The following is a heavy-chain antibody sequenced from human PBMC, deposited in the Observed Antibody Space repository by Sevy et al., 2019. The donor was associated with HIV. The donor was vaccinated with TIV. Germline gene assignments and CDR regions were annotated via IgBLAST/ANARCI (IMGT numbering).Heavy chain of an antibody. CDR1: GFTFSNNW. CDR2: IKQDGSEK. CDR3: ARGIFGSGSRLGLGY. V-gene: IGHV3-7*01. Sequence: GGSLRLSCVASGFTFSNNWMTWVRQAPGKGLQWVANIKQDGSEKYFVDSVKGRFTISRDNAKNSLYLQMSSLRVEDTAVYYCARGIFGSGSRLGLGYWGQGTLVTVSS. D-gene: IGHD3-10*01. J-gene: IGHJ4*02.